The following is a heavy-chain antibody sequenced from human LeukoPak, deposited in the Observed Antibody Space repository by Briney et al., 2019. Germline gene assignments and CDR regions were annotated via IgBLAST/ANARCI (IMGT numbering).Heavy chain of an antibody. CDR1: GYTFTGYY. Sequence: ASVKVSCKASGYTFTGYYMHWVRQAPGQGLEWMGWINPNSGGTNYAQKFQGRVTITADKSTSTAYMELSSLRSEDTAVYYCARDLYSGYDRFDYWGQGTLVTVSS. CDR3: ARDLYSGYDRFDY. D-gene: IGHD5-12*01. V-gene: IGHV1-2*02. J-gene: IGHJ4*02. CDR2: INPNSGGT.